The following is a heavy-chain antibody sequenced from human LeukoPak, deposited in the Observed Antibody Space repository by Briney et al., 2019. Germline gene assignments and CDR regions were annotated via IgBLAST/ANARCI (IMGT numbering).Heavy chain of an antibody. CDR2: INHSGST. Sequence: SETLSLTCAVYGGSFSGYYWSWIRQPPGKGLEWIGEINHSGSTNYNPSLKSRVTISVDTSKNQFSLKLSSVTAADTAVYYCAGFTRVTIFGVVTHGNAFDIWGQGTMVTVSS. J-gene: IGHJ3*02. CDR1: GGSFSGYY. D-gene: IGHD3-3*01. CDR3: AGFTRVTIFGVVTHGNAFDI. V-gene: IGHV4-34*01.